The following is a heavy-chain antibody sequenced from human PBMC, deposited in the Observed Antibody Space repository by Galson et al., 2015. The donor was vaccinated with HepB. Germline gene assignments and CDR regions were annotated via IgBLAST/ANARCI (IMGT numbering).Heavy chain of an antibody. Sequence: SLRLSCAASGFTFSSYGMHWVRQAPGKGLEWVAVISYDGSNKYYADSVKGRFTISRDNSKNTLYLQMNSLRAEDTAVYYCAKDNDYYESSGLDYWGQGTLVTVSS. CDR1: GFTFSSYG. CDR2: ISYDGSNK. J-gene: IGHJ4*02. CDR3: AKDNDYYESSGLDY. V-gene: IGHV3-30*18. D-gene: IGHD3-22*01.